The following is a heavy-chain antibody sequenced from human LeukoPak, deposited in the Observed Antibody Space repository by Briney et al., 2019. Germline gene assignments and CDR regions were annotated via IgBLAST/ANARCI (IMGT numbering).Heavy chain of an antibody. J-gene: IGHJ4*02. CDR1: GVSISNYY. D-gene: IGHD3-10*01. Sequence: SETLSLTCTVSGVSISNYYWSWIRQPPGKELEWIGHIYYSGSTNYNPSLKSRVTISVDTSKNQFSLKLSSVTAADTAVYYCARGRTMVRGIISDYWGQGTLVTVSS. CDR2: IYYSGST. V-gene: IGHV4-59*01. CDR3: ARGRTMVRGIISDY.